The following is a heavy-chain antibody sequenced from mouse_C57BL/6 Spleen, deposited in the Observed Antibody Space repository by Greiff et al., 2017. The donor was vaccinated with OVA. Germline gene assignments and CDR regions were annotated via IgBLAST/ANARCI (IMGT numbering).Heavy chain of an antibody. J-gene: IGHJ1*03. CDR2: IYPGDGDT. V-gene: IGHV1-82*01. CDR3: ARWEWDGYFDV. D-gene: IGHD4-1*01. CDR1: GYAFSSSW. Sequence: QVQLQQSGPELVKPGASVKISCKASGYAFSSSWMNWVKQRPGKGLEWIGRIYPGDGDTNYNGKFKGKATLTADKSSSTAYMQLSSLTSEDSAVYFCARWEWDGYFDVWGTGTTVTVSS.